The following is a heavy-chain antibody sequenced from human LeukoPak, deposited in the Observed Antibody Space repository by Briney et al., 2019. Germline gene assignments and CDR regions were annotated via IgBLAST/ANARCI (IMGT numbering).Heavy chain of an antibody. V-gene: IGHV3-74*03. CDR1: GFTFSGHR. CDR2: IESDGSVT. J-gene: IGHJ4*02. D-gene: IGHD2-8*01. CDR3: TRDTNGLGY. Sequence: GGSLRLSCAASGFTFSGHRMHWVRQAPGKGLVWVSCIESDGSVTKYADSVKGRFTISRDNAKNTLYLQMNSLRVEDTAVYYCTRDTNGLGYWGQGTLVIVSS.